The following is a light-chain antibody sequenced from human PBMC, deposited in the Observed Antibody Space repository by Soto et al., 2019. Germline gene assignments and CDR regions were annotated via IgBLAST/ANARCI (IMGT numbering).Light chain of an antibody. V-gene: IGLV1-44*01. CDR2: SNN. J-gene: IGLJ2*01. CDR1: SSNIGRNT. Sequence: QSALTQPPSASGTPGQRVTISCSGSSSNIGRNTVNWYQQLPGTAPKLLIYSNNQRPSGVPGRFSGSKSGTSASLAISGLQSEDEADYYCATWDDSLNAVVFGGGTKLTVL. CDR3: ATWDDSLNAVV.